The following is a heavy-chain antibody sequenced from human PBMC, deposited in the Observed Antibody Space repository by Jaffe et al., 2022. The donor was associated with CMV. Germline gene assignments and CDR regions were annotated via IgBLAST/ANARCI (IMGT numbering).Heavy chain of an antibody. CDR3: ARDDPSDYYADRGDAFDI. D-gene: IGHD3-10*01. J-gene: IGHJ3*02. CDR2: IWYDGSNK. Sequence: QVQLVESGGGVVQPGRSLRLSCAASGFTFSSYGMHWVRQAPGKGLEWVAVIWYDGSNKYYADSVKGRFTISRDNSKNTLYLQMNSLRAEDTAVYYCARDDPSDYYADRGDAFDIWGQGTMVTVSS. V-gene: IGHV3-33*01. CDR1: GFTFSSYG.